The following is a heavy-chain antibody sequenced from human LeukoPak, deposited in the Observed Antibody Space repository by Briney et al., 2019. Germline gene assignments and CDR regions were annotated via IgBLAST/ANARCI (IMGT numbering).Heavy chain of an antibody. CDR2: IYYSGST. Sequence: SETLSLTCTVSGGSISSGGYYWSWIRQHPGKGLEWIGYIYYSGSTYYNPSLENRVTISVDTSKNQFSLKLSSVTAADTAVYYCAGWSYQLTRARWLYYFDYWGQGTQVTVSS. CDR1: GGSISSGGYY. V-gene: IGHV4-30-4*02. D-gene: IGHD2-2*01. CDR3: AGWSYQLTRARWLYYFDY. J-gene: IGHJ4*02.